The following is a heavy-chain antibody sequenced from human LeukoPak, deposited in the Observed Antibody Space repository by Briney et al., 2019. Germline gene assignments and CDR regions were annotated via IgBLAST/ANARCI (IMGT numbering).Heavy chain of an antibody. CDR1: GFSFTEEY. CDR3: ARTRGAGPAGHFDS. V-gene: IGHV3-11*01. Sequence: GGSLRLSCAASGFSFTEEYISWIRQAPRQGLQWIGEFRSWGDFRRSTDSVKGQFTISRDNDKRLLYLQMDSLGEEDTAVYYCARTRGAGPAGHFDSWGQGVLVIVSS. J-gene: IGHJ4*02. CDR2: FRSWGDFR.